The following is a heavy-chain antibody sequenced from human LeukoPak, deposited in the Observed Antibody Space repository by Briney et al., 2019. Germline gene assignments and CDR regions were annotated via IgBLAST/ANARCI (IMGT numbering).Heavy chain of an antibody. J-gene: IGHJ4*02. Sequence: ASVKVSCKASGGTFSSYANSWVRQAPGQGLEWMGGIIPIFGTANYAQKFQGRVTITADKSTSTAYMELSSLRSEDTAVYYCARTPEYYDILTGGYYYFDYWGQGTLVTVSS. CDR3: ARTPEYYDILTGGYYYFDY. CDR2: IIPIFGTA. D-gene: IGHD3-9*01. V-gene: IGHV1-69*06. CDR1: GGTFSSYA.